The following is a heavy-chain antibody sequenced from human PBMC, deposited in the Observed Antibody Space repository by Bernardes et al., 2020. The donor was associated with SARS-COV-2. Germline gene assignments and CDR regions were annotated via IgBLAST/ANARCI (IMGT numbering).Heavy chain of an antibody. Sequence: SEPLSLTCAVSGGSINSSNWWRCVLQPPGGGLEWIGEIFHTGNTKYNPSLESRVSISLDKSKNQFSLKLTSVTAADTAVYFCAREEAIFGLDPLPYYFDYWGQGTLVTVSS. D-gene: IGHD3-3*01. CDR1: GGSINSSNW. V-gene: IGHV4-4*02. J-gene: IGHJ4*02. CDR2: IFHTGNT. CDR3: AREEAIFGLDPLPYYFDY.